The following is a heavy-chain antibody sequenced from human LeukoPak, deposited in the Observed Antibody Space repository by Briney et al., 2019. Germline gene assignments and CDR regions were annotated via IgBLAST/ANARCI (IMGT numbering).Heavy chain of an antibody. CDR1: GFTFKSYG. D-gene: IGHD6-13*01. CDR3: ARIGYSISWSGDY. CDR2: ISSDGNNK. J-gene: IGHJ4*02. V-gene: IGHV3-30*03. Sequence: GGSLRLSCAASGFTFKSYGMHWVRQAPGKGLEWVALISSDGNNKYYADSVKGRFSISRDNSKNTLYLQMNGLRVEDTAVYYCARIGYSISWSGDYWGQGSLVTVSS.